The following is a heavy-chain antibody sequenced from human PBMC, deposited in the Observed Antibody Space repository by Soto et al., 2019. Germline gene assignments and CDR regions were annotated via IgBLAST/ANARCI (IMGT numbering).Heavy chain of an antibody. V-gene: IGHV1-18*04. CDR2: ISAYNGNT. CDR3: ARVIGVHWFDP. Sequence: GASVKVSCQASGYTFTSYGISWVRQAPGQGLAWMGWISAYNGNTNYAQKLQGRVTMTTHTSTSTASMELRSLRPDDTAVYYCARVIGVHWFDPWGQGTLVTVAS. CDR1: GYTFTSYG. J-gene: IGHJ5*02. D-gene: IGHD2-8*01.